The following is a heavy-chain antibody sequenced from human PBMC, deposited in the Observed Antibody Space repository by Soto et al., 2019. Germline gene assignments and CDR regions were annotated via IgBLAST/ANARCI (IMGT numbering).Heavy chain of an antibody. D-gene: IGHD3-10*01. J-gene: IGHJ4*02. V-gene: IGHV3-23*01. CDR1: GFTFSSYA. CDR3: ARPLRITMVRGVIDPDFDY. Sequence: GGSLRLSCAASGFTFSSYAMSWVRQAPGKGLEWVSAISGSGGSTYYADSVKGRFTISRDNSKNTLYLQMNSLRAEDTAVYYCARPLRITMVRGVIDPDFDYWGQGTLVNVSS. CDR2: ISGSGGST.